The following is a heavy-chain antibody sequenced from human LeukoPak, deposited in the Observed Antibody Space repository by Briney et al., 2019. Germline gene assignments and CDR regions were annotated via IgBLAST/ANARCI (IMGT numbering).Heavy chain of an antibody. D-gene: IGHD3-22*01. CDR3: ARGLTYYYDSSGYGDAFDI. Sequence: EASVKVSCKASGGTFSSYAISWVRQAPGQGLEWMGWINPNSGGTNYAQKFQGRVTMTRDTSISTAYMELSRLRSDDTAVYYCARGLTYYYDSSGYGDAFDIWGQGTMVTVSS. J-gene: IGHJ3*02. CDR2: INPNSGGT. CDR1: GGTFSSYA. V-gene: IGHV1-2*02.